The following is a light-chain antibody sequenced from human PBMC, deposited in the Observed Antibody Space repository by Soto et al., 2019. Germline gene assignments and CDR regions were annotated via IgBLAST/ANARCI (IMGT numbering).Light chain of an antibody. V-gene: IGLV2-8*01. CDR1: SSDIGGYNS. CDR2: DVT. Sequence: QSVLTQSPSASGSPGQSVTISCTGTSSDIGGYNSVSWYQQHPGKAPKVMIYDVTKRPSGVPDRFSGSKSGNTASLTVSALQAEDEADYYCSSYTDTKGLVFGTGTKVTVL. J-gene: IGLJ1*01. CDR3: SSYTDTKGLV.